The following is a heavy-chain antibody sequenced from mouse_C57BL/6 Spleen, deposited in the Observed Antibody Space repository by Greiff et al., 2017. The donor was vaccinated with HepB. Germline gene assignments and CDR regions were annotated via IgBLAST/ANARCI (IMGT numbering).Heavy chain of an antibody. D-gene: IGHD3-3*01. CDR3: ARGDSRGFAY. CDR1: GYTFTSYW. V-gene: IGHV1-52*01. Sequence: VQLQQSGAELVRPGSSVKLSCKASGYTFTSYWMHWVKQRPIQGLEWIGNIYPSDSETHYNQKFKDKATLTVDKSSSTAYMQLSSLTSEDSAVYYSARGDSRGFAYGGQGTLVTVSA. J-gene: IGHJ3*01. CDR2: IYPSDSET.